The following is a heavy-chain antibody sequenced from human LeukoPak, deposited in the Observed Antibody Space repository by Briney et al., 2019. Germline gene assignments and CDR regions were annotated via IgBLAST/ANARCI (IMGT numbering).Heavy chain of an antibody. CDR1: GGSISSGSYY. V-gene: IGHV4-61*02. CDR3: AREDFWSRSYYYMDV. J-gene: IGHJ6*03. CDR2: VSVSGSF. D-gene: IGHD3-3*01. Sequence: PSETLSLTCTVSGGSISSGSYYWTWIRQPAGKGLEWIGRVSVSGSFNYYPSPKSRVSMSVDTSKNQFSLRLSSVTAADTAVYYCAREDFWSRSYYYMDVWGRGTTVTVSS.